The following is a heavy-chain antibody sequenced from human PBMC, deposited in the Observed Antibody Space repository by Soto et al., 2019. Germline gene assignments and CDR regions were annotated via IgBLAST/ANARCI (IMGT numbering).Heavy chain of an antibody. CDR1: GGSISSSSYY. CDR3: ARFSRDYGDNWFDP. Sequence: SETLSLTCTVSGGSISSSSYYWGWIRQPPGKGLEWIGSIYYSGSTYYNPSLKSRVTISVDTSKNQFSLKLSSVTAADTAVYYCARFSRDYGDNWFDPWGQGTLVTVSS. V-gene: IGHV4-39*01. D-gene: IGHD4-17*01. CDR2: IYYSGST. J-gene: IGHJ5*02.